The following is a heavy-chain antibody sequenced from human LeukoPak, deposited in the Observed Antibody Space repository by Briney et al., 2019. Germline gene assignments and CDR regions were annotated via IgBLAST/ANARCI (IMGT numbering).Heavy chain of an antibody. D-gene: IGHD2-15*01. CDR3: ARDGSRYCSGGSCYVDC. V-gene: IGHV1-18*01. Sequence: ASVKVSCKASGYTFTSYGISWVRQAPGQGLEWMGWISAYNGNTNYAQKLQGRVTMTTDTSTSTAYMELRSLRSDDTAVYYCARDGSRYCSGGSCYVDCWAQGTLVTVSS. CDR1: GYTFTSYG. J-gene: IGHJ4*02. CDR2: ISAYNGNT.